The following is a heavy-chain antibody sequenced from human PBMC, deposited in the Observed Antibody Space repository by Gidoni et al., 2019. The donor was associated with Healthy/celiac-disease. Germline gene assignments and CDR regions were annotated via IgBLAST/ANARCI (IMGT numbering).Heavy chain of an antibody. J-gene: IGHJ4*02. CDR1: GFTFRSYA. Sequence: EVQLLESGGGLVQPGGSLRLSCAASGFTFRSYAMSGVRQAPWKGLAWCSAIRGSGGSTYYAYAVKGRFTISRDNSKNTLYLQMNSLRAEDTAVYYCASRPFMVRGVIMEAPDDYWGQGTLVTVSS. CDR2: IRGSGGST. D-gene: IGHD3-10*01. CDR3: ASRPFMVRGVIMEAPDDY. V-gene: IGHV3-23*01.